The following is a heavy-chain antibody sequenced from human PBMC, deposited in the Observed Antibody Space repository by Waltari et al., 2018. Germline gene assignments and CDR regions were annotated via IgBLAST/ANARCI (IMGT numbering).Heavy chain of an antibody. CDR3: ARDNNGYDRYFDY. Sequence: EVQLVESGGGLVQPGGSLSLSCAASGFTFSSYEMNWVRQAPGKGLEWVSYIISSGSTIYYADSVKCRFTISRDNAKNSLYLQMHSLRADDTAVYYCARDNNGYDRYFDYWGQGTLVTVSS. CDR1: GFTFSSYE. D-gene: IGHD5-12*01. J-gene: IGHJ4*02. CDR2: IISSGSTI. V-gene: IGHV3-48*03.